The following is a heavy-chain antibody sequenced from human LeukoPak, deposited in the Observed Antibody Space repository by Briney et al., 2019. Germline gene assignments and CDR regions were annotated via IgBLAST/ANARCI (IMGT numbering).Heavy chain of an antibody. J-gene: IGHJ6*03. D-gene: IGHD3-3*01. CDR3: ARGMSYDFWSGYYYYYYMDV. CDR2: IYYSGST. CDR1: GGSISSSSYY. Sequence: SESLSLTCTVSGGSISSSSYYWGWIRQPPGKGLEWIGSIYYSGSTYYNPSLKSRVTISVDTSKNQFSLKLSSVTAADTAVYYCARGMSYDFWSGYYYYYYMDVWGKGTTVTVSS. V-gene: IGHV4-39*07.